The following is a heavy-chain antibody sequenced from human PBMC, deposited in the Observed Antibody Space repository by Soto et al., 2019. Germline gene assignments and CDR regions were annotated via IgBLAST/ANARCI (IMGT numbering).Heavy chain of an antibody. Sequence: SQTLSVTCTVSGGSMSSSRYYWGWIRQPPGKGLEWIGSIYYSGSTYYNPSLKSRVTISVDTSKNQCSLKLSSVTAADTAVYYCARGAGYSSGWRGYFDYWGQGTLVTVSS. D-gene: IGHD6-19*01. CDR2: IYYSGST. J-gene: IGHJ4*02. CDR3: ARGAGYSSGWRGYFDY. V-gene: IGHV4-39*01. CDR1: GGSMSSSRYY.